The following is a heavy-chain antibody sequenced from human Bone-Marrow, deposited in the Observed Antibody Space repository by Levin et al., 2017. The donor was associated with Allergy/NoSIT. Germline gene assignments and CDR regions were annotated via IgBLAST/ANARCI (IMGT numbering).Heavy chain of an antibody. CDR1: GFTFSTYS. V-gene: IGHV3-21*01. CDR3: ARLVCGGNCLYWYFDL. J-gene: IGHJ2*01. CDR2: MSSNTHFR. Sequence: PGGSLRLSCAASGFTFSTYSMNWVRQAPGKGLEWVSSMSSNTHFRNYADSVKGRFTISRDNAKNSLSLQMNSLRHEDTAVYYCARLVCGGNCLYWYFDLWGRGTMVTVSS. D-gene: IGHD2-21*02.